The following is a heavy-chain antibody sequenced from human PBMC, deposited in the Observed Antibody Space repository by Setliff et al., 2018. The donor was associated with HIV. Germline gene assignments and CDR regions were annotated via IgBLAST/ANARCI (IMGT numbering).Heavy chain of an antibody. Sequence: SETLSLTCTVSGGSISSGGYYWSWIRQHPGKGLEWIGYIYYSGSTYYNPSLKSRVTISVDTSKNQFSLKLSSVTAADTAVYYCARSPSYYDSSGYTAFDIWGQGTMVTVSS. CDR3: ARSPSYYDSSGYTAFDI. CDR1: GGSISSGGYY. CDR2: IYYSGST. J-gene: IGHJ3*02. D-gene: IGHD3-22*01. V-gene: IGHV4-31*03.